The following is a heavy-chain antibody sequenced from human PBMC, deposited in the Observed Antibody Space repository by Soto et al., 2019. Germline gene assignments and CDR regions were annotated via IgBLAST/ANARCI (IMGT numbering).Heavy chain of an antibody. CDR1: GGTIRSGGYY. J-gene: IGHJ6*03. V-gene: IGHV4-31*03. Sequence: SETLSLTCTVSGGTIRSGGYYWSWIRQHPGKGLEWIGYIYYSGSTYYNPSLKSRVTISVDTSKNQFSLKLSSVTAADTAVYYCARARGYSSAHCMDVWGKGTTVTVSS. CDR2: IYYSGST. CDR3: ARARGYSSAHCMDV. D-gene: IGHD6-25*01.